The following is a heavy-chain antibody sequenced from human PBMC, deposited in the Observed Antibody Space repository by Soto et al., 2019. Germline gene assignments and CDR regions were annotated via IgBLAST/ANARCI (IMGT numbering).Heavy chain of an antibody. V-gene: IGHV3-23*01. CDR2: ISGSGGTT. J-gene: IGHJ4*02. CDR1: GFTFSSYA. Sequence: EVQLLESGGGLVQPGRSLTLSCAASGFTFSSYAMSWVRQAPGQGLDWVSAISGSGGTTYYADSVKGRFTISRDNSKNTLFLQMNSLRDEYAAVYYCAKFFVETGSNSGWPWSFHYWGQGTLVTVSS. CDR3: AKFFVETGSNSGWPWSFHY. D-gene: IGHD6-25*01.